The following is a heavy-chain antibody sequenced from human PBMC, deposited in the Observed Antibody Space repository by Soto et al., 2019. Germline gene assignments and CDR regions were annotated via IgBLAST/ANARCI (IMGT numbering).Heavy chain of an antibody. CDR1: GYSGRNQY. D-gene: IGHD3-16*01. CDR3: ARTLDYGHMDV. J-gene: IGHJ6*03. CDR2: IYRSGST. Sequence: SETLSLTCTFSGYSGRNQYWSWIRRPPGRGLEWIGYIYRSGSTKYNPSLKSRLTISVDTSKNQFSLKLSSVTAADTAVYYCARTLDYGHMDVWGKGTTVTVSS. V-gene: IGHV4-4*09.